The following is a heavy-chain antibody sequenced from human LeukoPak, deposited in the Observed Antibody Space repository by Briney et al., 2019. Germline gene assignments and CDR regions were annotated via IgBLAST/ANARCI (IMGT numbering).Heavy chain of an antibody. CDR1: GFTFSDAV. Sequence: PGGSLRLSCAASGFTFSDAVMSWVRQAPGKGLEWVSAISSDSDVTCYAASVKGRFTISRDNSKSTVYLQMNSLRAEDAATYYCAKVGYCSSNCFRTHDYWGQGALVTVSS. J-gene: IGHJ4*02. V-gene: IGHV3-23*01. CDR3: AKVGYCSSNCFRTHDY. CDR2: ISSDSDVT. D-gene: IGHD2-15*01.